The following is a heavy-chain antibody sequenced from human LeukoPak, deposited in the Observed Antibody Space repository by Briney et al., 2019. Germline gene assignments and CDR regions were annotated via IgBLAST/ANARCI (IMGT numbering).Heavy chain of an antibody. Sequence: SVKVSCKASGGTFSSYAISWVRQAPGQGLEWMGGIIPIFGTANYAQKFQGRVTITADESTSTAYMELSSLRSEDTAVYYCAKDRGRYSYVTRCVYWGQGTLVTVSS. V-gene: IGHV1-69*13. CDR3: AKDRGRYSYVTRCVY. D-gene: IGHD5-18*01. CDR2: IIPIFGTA. J-gene: IGHJ4*02. CDR1: GGTFSSYA.